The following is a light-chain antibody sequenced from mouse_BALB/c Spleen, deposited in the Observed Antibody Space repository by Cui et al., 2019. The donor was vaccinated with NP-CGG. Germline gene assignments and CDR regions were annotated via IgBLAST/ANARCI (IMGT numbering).Light chain of an antibody. CDR3: ALWYSNHWV. CDR1: TGAVTTSNY. J-gene: IGLJ1*01. CDR2: GTN. V-gene: IGLV1*01. Sequence: QAVVTQESALTTSPGEPVTLTCRSSTGAVTTSNYANWVQEKPDHLFPGLIGGTNNRAPGVPARFSGSLIGDKAALTITGAQTEDEAIYFCALWYSNHWVFGGGTKLTVL.